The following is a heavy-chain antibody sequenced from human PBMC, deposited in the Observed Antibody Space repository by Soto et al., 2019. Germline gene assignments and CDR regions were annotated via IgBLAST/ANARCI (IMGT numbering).Heavy chain of an antibody. D-gene: IGHD1-1*01. V-gene: IGHV4-4*07. CDR1: GGSISDYY. Sequence: QVQLQESGPGLVKPSGTLSLTCNVSGGSISDYYWSWIRQPADKGLEWIGRIYVSGSTDYNPSLKSRVTMSADTSKTLFSLRLTSVPAADTAVYFCAKDRGYNSQFFYYYGLDVWGQGTTVTVSS. CDR3: AKDRGYNSQFFYYYGLDV. J-gene: IGHJ6*02. CDR2: IYVSGST.